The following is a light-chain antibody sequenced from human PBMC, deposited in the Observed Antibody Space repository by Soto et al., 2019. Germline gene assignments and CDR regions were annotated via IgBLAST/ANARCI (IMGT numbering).Light chain of an antibody. V-gene: IGLV2-23*03. CDR2: EGS. J-gene: IGLJ2*01. Sequence: QSALTQPASVSGSPGQSITNSCTGTSSDVGSYNLVSWYQQHPGKAPKLMIYEGSKRPSGVSKLFSGSKSGNTASLTISGLQAEDEADYYSCSYAGSSTFGVFGGGTKLTVL. CDR1: SSDVGSYNL. CDR3: CSYAGSSTFGV.